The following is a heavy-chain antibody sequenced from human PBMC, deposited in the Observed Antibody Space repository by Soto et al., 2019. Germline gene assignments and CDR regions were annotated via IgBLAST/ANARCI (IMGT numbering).Heavy chain of an antibody. Sequence: GGSLRLSCAASGFTFSTYGMHWVRQAPGKGLEWVVVIWYDGSHKYYRDSVKGRFTISRDNSKNTLYLQMNSLRAEDTAVYYCAKDPWYSYGFRVVRKNGYYFDYWGQGTLVTVSS. CDR3: AKDPWYSYGFRVVRKNGYYFDY. CDR2: IWYDGSHK. CDR1: GFTFSTYG. V-gene: IGHV3-33*06. D-gene: IGHD5-18*01. J-gene: IGHJ4*02.